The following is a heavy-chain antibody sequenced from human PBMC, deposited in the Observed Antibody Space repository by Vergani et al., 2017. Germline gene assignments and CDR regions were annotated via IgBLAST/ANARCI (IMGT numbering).Heavy chain of an antibody. CDR2: IKSKTDGGTT. Sequence: EVQLVESGGGLVKPGGSLRLSCAASGFTFSNAWMSWVRQAPGKGLEWVGRIKSKTDGGTTDYAAPVQGRFTISRDDSKNTLYLQMNSLKTEDTAVYYCTTGPSTYYYDSSCYYYFDFWGQGTLVTVSS. CDR3: TTGPSTYYYDSSCYYYFDF. J-gene: IGHJ4*02. V-gene: IGHV3-15*01. CDR1: GFTFSNAW. D-gene: IGHD3-22*01.